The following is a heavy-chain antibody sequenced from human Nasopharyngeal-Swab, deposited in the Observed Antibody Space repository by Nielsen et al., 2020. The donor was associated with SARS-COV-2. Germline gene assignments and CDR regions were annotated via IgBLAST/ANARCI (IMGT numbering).Heavy chain of an antibody. J-gene: IGHJ4*02. V-gene: IGHV4-59*01. D-gene: IGHD3-16*01. CDR3: ARDGYASGIDY. Sequence: WIRQPPGKGLEWIGYIYYSGSTNYNPSLKSRVTISVDTSKNQFSLKVSSVTAADMAVYYCARDGYASGIDYWGQGTLVTVSS. CDR2: IYYSGST.